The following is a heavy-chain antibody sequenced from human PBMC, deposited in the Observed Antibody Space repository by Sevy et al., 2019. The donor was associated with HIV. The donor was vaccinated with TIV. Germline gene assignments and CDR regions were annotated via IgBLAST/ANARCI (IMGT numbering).Heavy chain of an antibody. D-gene: IGHD2-2*01. CDR3: ARLRDILVIPAGGYFDY. CDR1: GYSIRSGYY. CDR2: IYESGRT. V-gene: IGHV4-38-2*01. J-gene: IGHJ4*02. Sequence: SETLSLTCAVSGYSIRSGYYWGWIRQSPGKGLEWIGSIYESGRTFYNPSLESRVTMSVDTSKNLFSLQVNSVTAADTAVYYCARLRDILVIPAGGYFDYWGQGTLVTVSS.